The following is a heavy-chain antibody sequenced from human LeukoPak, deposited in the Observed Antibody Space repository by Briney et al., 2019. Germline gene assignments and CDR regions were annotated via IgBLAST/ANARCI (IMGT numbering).Heavy chain of an antibody. V-gene: IGHV1-18*01. CDR3: ARDYYDSSGYYPYYFDY. Sequence: ASVKVSCKASGYTFTSYGISWVRQAPGQGLEWMGWISAYNGNTNYAQKLQGRVTMTTDTSTSTAYMELRSLRSEDTAVYYCARDYYDSSGYYPYYFDYWGQGTLVTVSS. D-gene: IGHD3-22*01. CDR1: GYTFTSYG. CDR2: ISAYNGNT. J-gene: IGHJ4*02.